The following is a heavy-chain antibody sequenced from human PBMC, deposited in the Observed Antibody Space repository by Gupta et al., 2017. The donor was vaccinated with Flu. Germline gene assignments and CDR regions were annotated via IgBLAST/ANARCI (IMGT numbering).Heavy chain of an antibody. J-gene: IGHJ4*02. Sequence: EVQLVESGGGLVHPGRSLSLSCAASGFTFDDHAMHWVRQPPGKGLEWVSGISWNSGRLDYADSGRGRFTISRDNAKNALYLQMKSLRPEDTAFYYCSRGVGSASLFYYFDYWGQGTLVHVSS. CDR3: SRGVGSASLFYYFDY. D-gene: IGHD6-6*01. V-gene: IGHV3-9*01. CDR2: ISWNSGRL. CDR1: GFTFDDHA.